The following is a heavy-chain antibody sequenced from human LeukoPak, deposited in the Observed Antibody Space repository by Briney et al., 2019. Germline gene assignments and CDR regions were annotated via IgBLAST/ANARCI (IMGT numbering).Heavy chain of an antibody. J-gene: IGHJ5*02. CDR3: ARRRRWGSGSYGNWFDP. D-gene: IGHD3-10*01. Sequence: SETLSLTCAVYGGSFSGYYWSWIRQPPGKGLEWIGEINHSGSTNYNPSLKSRVTISVDTSKNQFSLKLSSATAADTAVYYCARRRRWGSGSYGNWFDPWGQGTLVTVSS. CDR2: INHSGST. CDR1: GGSFSGYY. V-gene: IGHV4-34*01.